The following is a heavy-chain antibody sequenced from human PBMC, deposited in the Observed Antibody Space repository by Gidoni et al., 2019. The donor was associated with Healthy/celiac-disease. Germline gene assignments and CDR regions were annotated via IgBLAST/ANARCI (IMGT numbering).Heavy chain of an antibody. Sequence: EVQLVAAGGGLVQPGRSLSLPCAAAGLPFDDFAMHWVRQAPGKGLEWVSGIRWNSGSIGYADSVKGRFTISRDNAKNSLYLQMNSLRAEDTALYYCAKAYDILTGYYPSDAFDIWGQGTMVTVSS. V-gene: IGHV3-9*01. D-gene: IGHD3-9*01. CDR1: GLPFDDFA. J-gene: IGHJ3*02. CDR3: AKAYDILTGYYPSDAFDI. CDR2: IRWNSGSI.